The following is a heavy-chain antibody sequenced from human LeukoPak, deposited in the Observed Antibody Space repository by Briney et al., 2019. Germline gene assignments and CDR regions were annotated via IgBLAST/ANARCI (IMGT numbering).Heavy chain of an antibody. CDR1: GFTFYDYD. CDR3: AKVIHYDILTGPFDY. J-gene: IGHJ4*02. V-gene: IGHV3-9*01. D-gene: IGHD3-9*01. Sequence: GRSLRLSCAASGFTFYDYDMDWVRHAPGKGLEWVSNISRNSGSIGYAVSVKGRFTISRDNAKNSLYLQMNSLRAEDTALYYCAKVIHYDILTGPFDYWGQGTLVTVSS. CDR2: ISRNSGSI.